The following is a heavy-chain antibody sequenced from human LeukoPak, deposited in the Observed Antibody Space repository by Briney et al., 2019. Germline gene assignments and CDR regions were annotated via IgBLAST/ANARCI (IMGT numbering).Heavy chain of an antibody. D-gene: IGHD6-13*01. CDR2: TSWNSGSI. Sequence: GGSLRLSCAASGFTFDDYAMHWVRQAPGKGLEWVSGTSWNSGSIGYADSVKGRFTISRDNAKNSLYLQMNSLRAEDTALYYCAKDISLSIAAAGFDYWGQGTLVTVSS. V-gene: IGHV3-9*01. CDR1: GFTFDDYA. J-gene: IGHJ4*02. CDR3: AKDISLSIAAAGFDY.